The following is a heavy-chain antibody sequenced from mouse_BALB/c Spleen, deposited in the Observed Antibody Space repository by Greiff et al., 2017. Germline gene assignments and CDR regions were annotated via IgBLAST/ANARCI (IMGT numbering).Heavy chain of an antibody. CDR1: GFTFSSYG. CDR3: ASWGDYDPFDY. Sequence: DVKLVESGGDLVKPGGSLKLSCAASGFTFSSYGMSWVRQTPDKRLEWVATISSGGSYTYYPDSVKGRFTISRDNAKNTLYLQMSSLKSEDTAMYYCASWGDYDPFDYWGQGTTLTVSS. V-gene: IGHV5-6*02. D-gene: IGHD2-4*01. CDR2: ISSGGSYT. J-gene: IGHJ2*01.